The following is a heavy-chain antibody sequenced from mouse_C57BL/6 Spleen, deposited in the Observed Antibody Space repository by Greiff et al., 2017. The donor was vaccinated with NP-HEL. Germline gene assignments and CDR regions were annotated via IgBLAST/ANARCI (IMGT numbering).Heavy chain of an antibody. CDR3: ARPEDGYPWFAY. CDR1: GFTFSSYG. CDR2: ISSGGSYT. J-gene: IGHJ3*01. V-gene: IGHV5-6*01. D-gene: IGHD2-3*01. Sequence: EVQLVESGGDLVKPGGSLKLSCAASGFTFSSYGMSWVRQTPDKRLEWVATISSGGSYTYYPDSVKGRFTISRDNAKNTLYLQMSSLKSEDTAMYYCARPEDGYPWFAYWGQGTLVTVSA.